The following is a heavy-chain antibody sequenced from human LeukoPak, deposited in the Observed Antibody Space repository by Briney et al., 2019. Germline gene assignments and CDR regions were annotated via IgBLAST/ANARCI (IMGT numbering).Heavy chain of an antibody. CDR2: ITSSGSTI. V-gene: IGHV3-48*03. CDR3: ASEFIVGATFDY. Sequence: GGSLRLSCAASGFTFRSYGMDWVRQAPGKGLEWVSYITSSGSTIYYADSVKGRFTISRDNAKTSLYLQMNSLRAEDTAVYYCASEFIVGATFDYWGQGTLVTVSS. CDR1: GFTFRSYG. J-gene: IGHJ4*02. D-gene: IGHD1-26*01.